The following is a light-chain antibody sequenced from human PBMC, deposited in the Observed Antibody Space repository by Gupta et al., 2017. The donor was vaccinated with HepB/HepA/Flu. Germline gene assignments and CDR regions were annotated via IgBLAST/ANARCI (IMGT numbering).Light chain of an antibody. Sequence: QSVLTPPPSMSGAPGQTVTISCTGSGSNIGAGYDVHWYQQLPGTAPKVVIYSRNNRPTGVPDRFSGSKSGTSASLAITGLQAEDEADYYCQSYDSSLRGWLFGGGTKLTVL. CDR2: SRN. CDR1: GSNIGAGYD. CDR3: QSYDSSLRGWL. J-gene: IGLJ3*02. V-gene: IGLV1-40*01.